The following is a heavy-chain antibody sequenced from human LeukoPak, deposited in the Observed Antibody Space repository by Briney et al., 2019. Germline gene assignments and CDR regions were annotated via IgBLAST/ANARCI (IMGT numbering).Heavy chain of an antibody. Sequence: SETLSLTCTVSGGSISSLYWSWIRHPAGKGLEWIGRIYSTGSPNYNTSLKGRVTMSVDPPKNQFSLRPRSVAAADTAVFYCARQIASAGTAGFDFGGQGPLVTVSS. D-gene: IGHD6-13*01. CDR2: IYSTGSP. V-gene: IGHV4-4*07. J-gene: IGHJ4*02. CDR1: GGSISSLY. CDR3: ARQIASAGTAGFDF.